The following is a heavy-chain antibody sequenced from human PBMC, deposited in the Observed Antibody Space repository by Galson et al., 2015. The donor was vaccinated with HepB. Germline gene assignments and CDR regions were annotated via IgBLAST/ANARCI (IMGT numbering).Heavy chain of an antibody. CDR3: ARVTGDPGIDWFDP. Sequence: SVKVSCKVSGYTFTSYGISWVRQAPGQGLEWMGWISAYNGNTNYAQKLQGRVTMTTDTSTSIAYMELRSLRSDDTAVYYCARVTGDPGIDWFDPWGQGTLVTVSS. V-gene: IGHV1-18*04. CDR1: GYTFTSYG. J-gene: IGHJ5*02. CDR2: ISAYNGNT. D-gene: IGHD3-16*01.